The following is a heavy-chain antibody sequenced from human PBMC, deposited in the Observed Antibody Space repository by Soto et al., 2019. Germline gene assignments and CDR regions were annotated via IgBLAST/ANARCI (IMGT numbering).Heavy chain of an antibody. CDR3: ARSQGSSTSLEIYYYYYYGMDV. V-gene: IGHV1-69*01. J-gene: IGHJ6*02. CDR1: GGTFSSYA. CDR2: IIPISGTA. D-gene: IGHD2-2*01. Sequence: QVQLVQSGAEVKKPGSSVKVSCKASGGTFSSYAISWVRQVPGQGLEWMGGIIPISGTANYAQKFQGRVTITADESTSTAYMELSSLRSEDTAVYHCARSQGSSTSLEIYYYYYYGMDVWGQGTTVTVSS.